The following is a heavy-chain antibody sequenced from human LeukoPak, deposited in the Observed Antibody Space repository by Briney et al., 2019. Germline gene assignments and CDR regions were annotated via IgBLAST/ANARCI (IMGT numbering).Heavy chain of an antibody. V-gene: IGHV4-39*07. CDR1: GGSISTSSYY. Sequence: SETLSLTCTVSGGSISTSSYYWGWIRQPPGKGLEWIGTIYYSGSTYYNPSLKSRVTISVDTSKNQFSLKLSSVTAADTAVYYCARDRGDGYKGNGDYWGQGTLVTVSS. D-gene: IGHD5-24*01. CDR2: IYYSGST. J-gene: IGHJ4*02. CDR3: ARDRGDGYKGNGDY.